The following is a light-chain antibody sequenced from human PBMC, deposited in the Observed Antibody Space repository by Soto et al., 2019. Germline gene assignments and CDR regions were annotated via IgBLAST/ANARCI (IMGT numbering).Light chain of an antibody. V-gene: IGKV3-15*01. CDR1: QSVSTK. Sequence: IVMTQSPSILSLSPGERATLSCRASQSVSTKLAWFQEKPGQTPRLLLNGASTRATGIPGRFSGSGSGTELTLTISSLQPDDFAAYYCQQYNKCPLITFGQGTRLEIK. CDR3: QQYNKCPLIT. J-gene: IGKJ5*01. CDR2: GAS.